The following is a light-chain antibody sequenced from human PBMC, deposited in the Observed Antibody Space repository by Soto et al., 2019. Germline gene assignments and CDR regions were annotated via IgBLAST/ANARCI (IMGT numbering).Light chain of an antibody. V-gene: IGKV3-15*01. Sequence: EIVMTQSPATLSVSPGERATLSCRASQSVSSYLAWYQQKPGQAPRLLVYGASTRATGIPGRFSGSGSGTEFTLTISSLQAEDFAVYYCLLYNNGPPWTFGQGTKVEIK. CDR1: QSVSSY. J-gene: IGKJ1*01. CDR3: LLYNNGPPWT. CDR2: GAS.